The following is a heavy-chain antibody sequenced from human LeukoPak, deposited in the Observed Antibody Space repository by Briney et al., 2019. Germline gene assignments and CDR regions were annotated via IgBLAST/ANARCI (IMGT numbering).Heavy chain of an antibody. Sequence: GESLKISCKGSGYSLTSYWIGWVRQMPGKGLEWMGIIYPGDSDTRYRPSFQGQVTISSDKSISTAYLQWSSLKASDTAMYYCARRLGSSGWFNLFDPWGQGTLVTVSS. CDR2: IYPGDSDT. V-gene: IGHV5-51*01. D-gene: IGHD6-19*01. CDR3: ARRLGSSGWFNLFDP. J-gene: IGHJ5*02. CDR1: GYSLTSYW.